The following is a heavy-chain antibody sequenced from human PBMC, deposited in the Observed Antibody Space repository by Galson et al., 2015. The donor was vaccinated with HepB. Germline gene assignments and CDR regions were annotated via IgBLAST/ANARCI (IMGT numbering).Heavy chain of an antibody. CDR1: GYSFNNYA. V-gene: IGHV1-18*01. Sequence: SVKVSCKASGYSFNNYAITWVRQAPGQGLQWMGWISGYNGRAMYAQEFQGRVTLTIDTSTTTASMEVNRLTSDGTAMYYCARDLAAETTDAFDVWGQGTMVTVSS. CDR3: ARDLAAETTDAFDV. J-gene: IGHJ3*01. D-gene: IGHD6-13*01. CDR2: ISGYNGRA.